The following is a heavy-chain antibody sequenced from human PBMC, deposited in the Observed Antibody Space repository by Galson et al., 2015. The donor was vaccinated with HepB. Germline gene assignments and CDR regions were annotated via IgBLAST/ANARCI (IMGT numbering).Heavy chain of an antibody. CDR1: GGSFSGYY. Sequence: SETLSLTCAVYGGSFSGYYWSWIRQPPGKGLEWIGEINHSGSTNYNPSLKSRVTISVDTSKNQFSLKLSSVTAADTAVYYCARGGDIVVVPAAITTPGYNWFDPWGQGTLVTVSS. J-gene: IGHJ5*02. CDR2: INHSGST. D-gene: IGHD2-2*01. CDR3: ARGGDIVVVPAAITTPGYNWFDP. V-gene: IGHV4-34*01.